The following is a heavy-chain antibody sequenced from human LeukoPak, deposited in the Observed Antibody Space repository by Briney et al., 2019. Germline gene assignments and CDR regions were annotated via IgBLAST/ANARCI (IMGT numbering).Heavy chain of an antibody. CDR1: GGTFSSYA. J-gene: IGHJ4*02. CDR3: ASAEYYYDSSGPEY. V-gene: IGHV1-69*04. CDR2: IIPILGIA. D-gene: IGHD3-22*01. Sequence: SVKVSCKASGGTFSSYAISWVRQAPGQGLEWMGRIIPILGIANYAQKFQGRVTITADKSTSTAYMELSSLRSEDTAVYYCASAEYYYDSSGPEYWGQGTLVTVSS.